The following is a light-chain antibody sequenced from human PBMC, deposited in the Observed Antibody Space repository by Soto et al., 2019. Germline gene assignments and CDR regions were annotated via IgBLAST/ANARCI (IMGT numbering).Light chain of an antibody. CDR1: QSVSSSY. V-gene: IGKV3-20*01. Sequence: ETELPQWLGTLSLSPGERATLSCRASQSVSSSYLAWHQQKPGQAPRLLIYGASSRATGIPDRFSGSGSGTDFTLTISRLEPGDLAVYYCQQYGSSPQAFSSGTKVDIK. CDR2: GAS. CDR3: QQYGSSPQA. J-gene: IGKJ1*01.